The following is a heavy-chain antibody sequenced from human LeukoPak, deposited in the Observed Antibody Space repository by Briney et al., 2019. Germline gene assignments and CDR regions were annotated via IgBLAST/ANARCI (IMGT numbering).Heavy chain of an antibody. CDR2: ISKSSSYT. J-gene: IGHJ4*02. D-gene: IGHD3-22*01. CDR3: ARADYYETSGPFGY. CDR1: GFTFSDYF. V-gene: IGHV3-11*06. Sequence: GGSLRLSCSASGFTFSDYFMSWIRQAPGKGLEWVSFISKSSSYTSYADSVKGRFTISRDNAKNSLYLQMNSLRAEDTAVYYCARADYYETSGPFGYWGQGTLVIVSS.